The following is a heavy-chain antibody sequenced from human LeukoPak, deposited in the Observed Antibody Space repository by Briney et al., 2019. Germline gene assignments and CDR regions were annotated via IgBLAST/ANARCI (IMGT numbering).Heavy chain of an antibody. J-gene: IGHJ3*02. D-gene: IGHD3-22*01. CDR3: ASHYYDSSGYYPDAFDI. CDR2: ISSSSSYI. Sequence: GGSLRLSCAASGFTFSSYSMNWVRQAPGKGLEWVSSISSSSSYIYYADSVKGRFTISRHNSKNTLYLQMNSLRAEDTAVYYCASHYYDSSGYYPDAFDIWGQGTMVTVSS. CDR1: GFTFSSYS. V-gene: IGHV3-21*04.